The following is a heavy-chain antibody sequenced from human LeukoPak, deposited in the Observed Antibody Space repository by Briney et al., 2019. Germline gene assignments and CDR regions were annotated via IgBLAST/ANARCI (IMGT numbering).Heavy chain of an antibody. Sequence: GRSLRLSCAASGFTFGDYGMHWVRQAPGKGLEWVAVISYDGSNKYYADSVKGRFTISRDNSKNTLYLQMNSLRAEDTAVYYCASHWNYEGKDGFDYWGQGTLVTVSS. CDR1: GFTFGDYG. D-gene: IGHD1-7*01. CDR2: ISYDGSNK. CDR3: ASHWNYEGKDGFDY. V-gene: IGHV3-30*03. J-gene: IGHJ4*02.